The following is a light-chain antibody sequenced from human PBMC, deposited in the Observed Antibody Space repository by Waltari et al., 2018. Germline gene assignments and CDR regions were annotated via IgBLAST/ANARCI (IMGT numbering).Light chain of an antibody. Sequence: DIQMTQSPSSLSACVGHRVTTTRQASQDISNFLNCWQQKPRNDPNLLIYDASNLETGIPSRFSGSGSGTDFTFTIGSLQAEDIATYYCQQYDNLPFGGGTKVEIK. CDR2: DAS. CDR1: QDISNF. J-gene: IGKJ4*01. V-gene: IGKV1-33*01. CDR3: QQYDNLP.